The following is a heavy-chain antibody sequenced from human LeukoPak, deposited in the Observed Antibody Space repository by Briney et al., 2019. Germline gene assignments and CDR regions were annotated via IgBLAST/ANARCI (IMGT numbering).Heavy chain of an antibody. V-gene: IGHV4-39*01. CDR1: GGSIGGHNFY. D-gene: IGHD6-19*01. Sequence: SETLSLTCSVSGGSIGGHNFYWDWIRQPPGKGLERIATIYYNGKTFYNPSLKSPVAISIDMSKSQFSLHLSSVTAADTAIYYCARLTALAGHRGAFDIWGPGTMVTVSS. J-gene: IGHJ3*02. CDR3: ARLTALAGHRGAFDI. CDR2: IYYNGKT.